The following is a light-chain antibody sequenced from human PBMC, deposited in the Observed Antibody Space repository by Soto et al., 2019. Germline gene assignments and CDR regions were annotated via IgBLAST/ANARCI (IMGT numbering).Light chain of an antibody. CDR2: GAS. V-gene: IGKV3-15*01. J-gene: IGKJ1*01. CDR3: HQYHNWPPWT. Sequence: EIVMTQSPATLSVSPGEGATLSCRASQSVGINLAWYQQKPGQAPGLLIYGASTRATGVPARFSGSGSGTEFTLAISSLQSEDFAVYYCHQYHNWPPWTFGQGTKVEIK. CDR1: QSVGIN.